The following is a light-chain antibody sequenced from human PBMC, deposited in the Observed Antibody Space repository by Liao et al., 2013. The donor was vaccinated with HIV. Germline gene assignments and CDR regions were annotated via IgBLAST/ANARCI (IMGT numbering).Light chain of an antibody. Sequence: SYVLTQPPSVSVAPGETARIPCGGNNIGSKVVHWYQQKPGQAPVLVIYQDSKRPSGIPERFSGSNSGNTATLTVSGTQAMDEADYYCQAWDSSTGVFGGGTKLTVL. CDR2: QDS. V-gene: IGLV3-21*01. J-gene: IGLJ2*01. CDR3: QAWDSSTGV. CDR1: NIGSKV.